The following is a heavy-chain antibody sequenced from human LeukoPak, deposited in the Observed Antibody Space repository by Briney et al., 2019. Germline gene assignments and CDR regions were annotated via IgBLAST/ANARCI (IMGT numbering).Heavy chain of an antibody. CDR2: VYYSGNT. V-gene: IGHV4-59*01. J-gene: IGHJ4*02. CDR1: GDSISSYY. CDR3: ARRGRIPDY. Sequence: SETLSLTCTVSGDSISSYYWSWIRQPPGKGLEWIGFVYYSGNTNYNPSLKSRVTMSVGTSKNQFSLKLSSVTAADTAMYYCARRGRIPDYWGQGTLVTVSS. D-gene: IGHD2-21*01.